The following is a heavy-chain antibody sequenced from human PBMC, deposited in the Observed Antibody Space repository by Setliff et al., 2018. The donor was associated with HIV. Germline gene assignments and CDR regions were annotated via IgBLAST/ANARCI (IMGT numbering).Heavy chain of an antibody. D-gene: IGHD3-9*01. CDR2: LSYRGTT. Sequence: PSETLSLTCTVSGGSVSTSTYYWGWIRQPPGKGLEYIGTLSYRGTTHYNPSLKSRIALSIDSSKNQFSLNLHLVTATDSALYYCATTRPISTGYPGFFDSWGQGIVVTVSS. CDR3: ATTRPISTGYPGFFDS. V-gene: IGHV4-39*01. J-gene: IGHJ4*02. CDR1: GGSVSTSTYY.